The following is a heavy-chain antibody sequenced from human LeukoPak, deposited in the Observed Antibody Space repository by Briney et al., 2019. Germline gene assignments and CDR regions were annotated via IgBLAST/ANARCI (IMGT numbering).Heavy chain of an antibody. D-gene: IGHD1-7*01. CDR3: AREVITETTLGWFDP. V-gene: IGHV1-69*05. CDR2: IIPFIGAP. J-gene: IGHJ5*02. CDR1: GGTFRTYA. Sequence: GASVKVSCKASGGTFRTYAIAWIRQAPGEGLEWMGGIIPFIGAPNFAQRFHGRVTITTDETTSTVYMELSSLRSEDTAVYYCAREVITETTLGWFDPWGQGTLITVSS.